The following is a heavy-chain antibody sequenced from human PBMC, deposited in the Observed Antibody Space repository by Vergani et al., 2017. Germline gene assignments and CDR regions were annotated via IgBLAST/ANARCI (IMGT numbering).Heavy chain of an antibody. CDR2: IYYSGST. J-gene: IGHJ6*02. Sequence: QVQLQESGPGLVKPSQTLSLTCTVSGGSISSYYWSWIRQPPGKGLEWIGYIYYSGSTNYNPSLKSRVTISVDTSKNQLSLKLSSVTAADTAVYYCARDRGYYGMDVWGQGTTVTVSS. V-gene: IGHV4-59*01. CDR3: ARDRGYYGMDV. CDR1: GGSISSYY.